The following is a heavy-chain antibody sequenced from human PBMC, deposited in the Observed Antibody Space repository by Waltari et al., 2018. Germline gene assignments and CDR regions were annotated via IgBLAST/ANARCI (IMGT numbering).Heavy chain of an antibody. CDR2: ITGSGYRT. CDR1: GFTFRSYA. D-gene: IGHD3-16*01. CDR3: AKSRGSSYGTEYIDD. V-gene: IGHV3-23*01. J-gene: IGHJ4*02. Sequence: EVQLLESGGGLVQPGGSLRLPCAAPGFTFRSYAMNWVRQAPGKGMEWVSRITGSGYRTCYAEAVKGRLTVSGDNSKDTLYLQRNGLRAEDTADYYCAKSRGSSYGTEYIDDWGQGTLVTVSS.